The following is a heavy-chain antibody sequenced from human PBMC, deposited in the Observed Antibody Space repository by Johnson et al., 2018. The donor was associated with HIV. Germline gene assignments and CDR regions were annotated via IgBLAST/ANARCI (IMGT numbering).Heavy chain of an antibody. CDR1: GFTFSNYG. J-gene: IGHJ3*02. D-gene: IGHD5-18*01. CDR3: AKDPNTAMVTAFDI. V-gene: IGHV3-13*01. CDR2: IGTAGDT. Sequence: VQLVESGGDLVQPGGSLRLSRAASGFTFSNYGMSWVRQAPGKGLEWVSVIGTAGDTYYPGSVKGRFTISRKNAKNSLYLQMNSLRAEDTAVYYCAKDPNTAMVTAFDIWGQGTMVTVSS.